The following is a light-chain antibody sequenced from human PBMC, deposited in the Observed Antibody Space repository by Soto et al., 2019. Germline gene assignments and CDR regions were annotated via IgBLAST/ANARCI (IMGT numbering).Light chain of an antibody. CDR1: QSVSRSY. Sequence: EIVLTQSPGTLSLSPGERATLSCRPSQSVSRSYLAWYQQKPGQAPRLLIYGTSTRATGIPDRFSGSGSGTDFTLTISRLELEDFAVYYCQQYGTSPLTFGGGTKVEIK. J-gene: IGKJ4*01. V-gene: IGKV3-20*01. CDR2: GTS. CDR3: QQYGTSPLT.